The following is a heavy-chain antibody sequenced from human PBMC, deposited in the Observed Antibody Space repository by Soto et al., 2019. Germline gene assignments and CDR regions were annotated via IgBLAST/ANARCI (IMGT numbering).Heavy chain of an antibody. J-gene: IGHJ4*02. D-gene: IGHD6-6*01. CDR3: ARVGIAARGYVLPPIDY. Sequence: PSETLSLTCSVSGGSVSSGSYYWSWIRQPPGKGLEWIGYIYYSGSTNYNPSLKSRVTISVDTSKNQFSLKLSSVTAADTAVYYCARVGIAARGYVLPPIDYWGQGTLGTASS. V-gene: IGHV4-61*01. CDR1: GGSVSSGSYY. CDR2: IYYSGST.